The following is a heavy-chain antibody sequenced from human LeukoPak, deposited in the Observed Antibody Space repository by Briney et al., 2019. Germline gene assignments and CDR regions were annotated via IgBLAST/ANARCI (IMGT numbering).Heavy chain of an antibody. D-gene: IGHD4-17*01. J-gene: IGHJ4*02. V-gene: IGHV3-7*01. Sequence: GGSLRLSCAASGFTFSSYWMSWVRQAPGKGLEWVANIKQDGSEKYYVDSVKGRFTISRDNAKNSLYLQMNSLRAEDTAVYYCARYTDYGDSGLDYWGQGTLVTVSS. CDR1: GFTFSSYW. CDR2: IKQDGSEK. CDR3: ARYTDYGDSGLDY.